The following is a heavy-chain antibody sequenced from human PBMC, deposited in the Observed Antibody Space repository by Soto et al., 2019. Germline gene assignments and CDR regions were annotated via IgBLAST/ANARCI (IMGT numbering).Heavy chain of an antibody. V-gene: IGHV4-34*01. CDR3: ARDKITGLFDY. Sequence: QVQLQQWGAGLLKPSETLSLTCAVYGGSFSGYYWTWIRQPPGTGLEWSVEINHSGSTNYNPSLKSRGTISVDTSKNQFSLKLTSVTAADTAVYYCARDKITGLFDYWGQGTLVTVSS. CDR2: INHSGST. CDR1: GGSFSGYY. J-gene: IGHJ4*02. D-gene: IGHD2-8*02.